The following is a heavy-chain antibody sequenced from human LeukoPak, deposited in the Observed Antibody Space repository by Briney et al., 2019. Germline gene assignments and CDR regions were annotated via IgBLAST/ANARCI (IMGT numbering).Heavy chain of an antibody. J-gene: IGHJ3*02. V-gene: IGHV1-46*01. Sequence: ASVKVSCKASGYTFTGYYMHWVRQAPGQGLEWMGIINPSGGSTSYAQKFQGRVTMTRDTSTSTVYMELSSLRSEDTAVYYCARGYYYDSSGIDAFDIWGQGTMVTVSS. D-gene: IGHD3-22*01. CDR3: ARGYYYDSSGIDAFDI. CDR2: INPSGGST. CDR1: GYTFTGYY.